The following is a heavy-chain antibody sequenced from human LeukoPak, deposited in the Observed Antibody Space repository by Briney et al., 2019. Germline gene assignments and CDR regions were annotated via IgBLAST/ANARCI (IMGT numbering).Heavy chain of an antibody. CDR2: ISSSGSHI. V-gene: IGHV3-21*01. CDR1: ESTFSSFP. Sequence: PGGSLRLSCTASESTFSSFPMSRVRQAPGRGLEWISSISSSGSHIYYADSLKGRFTVSRDNAKNSLYVQMNSLRAEDTAVYYCAKIGVSGHWYFDLWGRGTLVTVSS. J-gene: IGHJ2*01. CDR3: AKIGVSGHWYFDL. D-gene: IGHD5/OR15-5a*01.